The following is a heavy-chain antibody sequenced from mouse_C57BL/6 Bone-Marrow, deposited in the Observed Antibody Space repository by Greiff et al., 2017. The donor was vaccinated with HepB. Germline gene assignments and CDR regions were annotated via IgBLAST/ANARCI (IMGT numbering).Heavy chain of an antibody. D-gene: IGHD1-1*01. V-gene: IGHV14-4*01. CDR1: GFNIKDDY. Sequence: VQLQQSGAELVRPGASVKLSCTASGFNIKDDYMHWVKQRPEQGLEWIGWIDPENGDTEYASKFQGKATITADTSSNTAYLQLSSLTSEDTAVYYCTTLNYYGSSSGYFDVWGTGTTVTVSS. J-gene: IGHJ1*03. CDR3: TTLNYYGSSSGYFDV. CDR2: IDPENGDT.